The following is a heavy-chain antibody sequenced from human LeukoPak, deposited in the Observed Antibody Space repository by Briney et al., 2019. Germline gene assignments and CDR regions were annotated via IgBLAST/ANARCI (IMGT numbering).Heavy chain of an antibody. V-gene: IGHV1-69*05. CDR3: ARDRGERGSSWSLPAHGFDI. J-gene: IGHJ3*02. D-gene: IGHD6-13*01. CDR1: GGTFSSYA. CDR2: IVPIFGRT. Sequence: AVKVSCKASGGTFSSYAINWVGQAPGQGLEWMGGIVPIFGRTNYAQKFQGRVTITTDESTRTDYMELRRLRSEDTAVYYCARDRGERGSSWSLPAHGFDIWGQGTMVTVSS.